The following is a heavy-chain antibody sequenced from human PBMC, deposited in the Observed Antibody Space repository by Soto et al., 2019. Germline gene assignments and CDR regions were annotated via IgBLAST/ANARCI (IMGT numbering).Heavy chain of an antibody. CDR1: GFTFSTDS. J-gene: IGHJ4*02. Sequence: EVQLVESGGGLVQPGGSLRLSCVASGFTFSTDSMNWVRQAPGKGLEWVAHISTSGATRYYADSVKGRFTISRDNAKTSLYRQMDSLRSEDTGVYYCARFFGSGFDYWGQGTLVTVSS. V-gene: IGHV3-48*01. CDR3: ARFFGSGFDY. D-gene: IGHD6-19*01. CDR2: ISTSGATR.